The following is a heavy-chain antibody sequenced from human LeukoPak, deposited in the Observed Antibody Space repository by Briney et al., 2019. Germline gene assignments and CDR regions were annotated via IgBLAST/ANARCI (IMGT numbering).Heavy chain of an antibody. CDR1: GFTFSSYS. D-gene: IGHD5-18*01. Sequence: GGSLRLSCAASGFTFSSYSMNWVRQAPGKGLEWVSSISSSSSYIYYADSVKGRFTISRDNAKNSLYLQMNSLRAEDTAVYYCARAARGYSYGRPPPFDYWGRGTLVTVSS. CDR3: ARAARGYSYGRPPPFDY. CDR2: ISSSSSYI. V-gene: IGHV3-21*01. J-gene: IGHJ4*02.